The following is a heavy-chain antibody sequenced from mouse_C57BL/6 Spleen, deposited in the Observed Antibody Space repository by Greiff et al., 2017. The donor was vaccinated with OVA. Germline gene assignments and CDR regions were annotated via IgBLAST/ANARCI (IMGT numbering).Heavy chain of an antibody. CDR2: IYPSDSET. J-gene: IGHJ1*03. Sequence: QVQLQQPGAELVRPGSSVKLSCKASGYTFTSYWMDWVKQRPGQGLEWIGNIYPSDSETHYNQKFKDKATLTVDKSSRTAYMQLSSLTSEDSAVYYCARCYYGSSPHWYFDVWGTGTTVTVSS. CDR1: GYTFTSYW. CDR3: ARCYYGSSPHWYFDV. V-gene: IGHV1-61*01. D-gene: IGHD1-1*01.